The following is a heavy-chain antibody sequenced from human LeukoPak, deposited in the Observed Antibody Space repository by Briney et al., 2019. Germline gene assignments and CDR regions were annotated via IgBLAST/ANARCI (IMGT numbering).Heavy chain of an antibody. J-gene: IGHJ3*02. Sequence: AGGSLRLSCAVSGFTFSSYSMNWVRQAPGKGLEWVSSISYTSTYIYYADSVKGRFTISRDDAKNSLYLQMNSLRAEDTAVYYCVYTGVLRFLEWLQGDAFDIWGQGTMVTVSS. CDR3: VYTGVLRFLEWLQGDAFDI. D-gene: IGHD3-3*01. CDR1: GFTFSSYS. CDR2: ISYTSTYI. V-gene: IGHV3-21*01.